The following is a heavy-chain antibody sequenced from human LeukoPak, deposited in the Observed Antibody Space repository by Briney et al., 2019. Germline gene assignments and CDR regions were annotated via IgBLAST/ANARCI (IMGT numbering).Heavy chain of an antibody. CDR3: ARVSTLYSSSSGY. V-gene: IGHV1-8*01. J-gene: IGHJ4*02. Sequence: GASVKVSCKASGYTFTSYDINWVRQATGQGLEWMGWMNPNSGNTGYAQKFQGRVTMTGNTSISTAYMELSSLRSEDTAVYYCARVSTLYSSSSGYWGQGTLVTVSS. CDR2: MNPNSGNT. D-gene: IGHD6-6*01. CDR1: GYTFTSYD.